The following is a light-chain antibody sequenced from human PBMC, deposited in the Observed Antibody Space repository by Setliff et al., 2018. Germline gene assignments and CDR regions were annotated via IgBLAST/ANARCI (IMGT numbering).Light chain of an antibody. CDR1: SRDIGAYKF. CDR3: SSYAASYNPYV. V-gene: IGLV2-8*01. J-gene: IGLJ1*01. CDR2: EVT. Sequence: VLTQPPSASGSPGQSLTISCTGTSRDIGAYKFVSWYQQYPGKAPRLIIYEVTKRPSGVPDRFSGSKSGNTASLTVSGLQAEDEADYYCSSYAASYNPYVFGSGTKVTVL.